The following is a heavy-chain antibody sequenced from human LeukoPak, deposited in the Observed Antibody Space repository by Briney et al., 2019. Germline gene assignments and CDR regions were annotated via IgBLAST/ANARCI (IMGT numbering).Heavy chain of an antibody. CDR3: AREAYYYDNSGFYYYYGMDV. CDR2: ISSSSYI. Sequence: GGSLRLSCAASGFTFSSYSMNWVRQAPGKGLEWVSSISSSSYIYYADSVKGRFTISRDNAKNSLYLQMNSLRAEDAAVYFCAREAYYYDNSGFYYYYGMDVWGQGTTVTVSS. V-gene: IGHV3-21*01. D-gene: IGHD3-22*01. CDR1: GFTFSSYS. J-gene: IGHJ6*02.